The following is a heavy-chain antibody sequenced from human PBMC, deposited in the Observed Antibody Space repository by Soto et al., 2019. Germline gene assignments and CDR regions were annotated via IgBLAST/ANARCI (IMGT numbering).Heavy chain of an antibody. V-gene: IGHV1-24*01. CDR3: ATLDLVYCSGGSCYEAFDY. D-gene: IGHD2-15*01. CDR1: GYTLTELS. J-gene: IGHJ4*02. Sequence: ASVKVSCEVSGYTLTELSMHLVRQAPGKGLEWMGGFDPEDGETIYAQKFQGRVTMTEDTSTDTAYMELSSLRSEDTAVYYCATLDLVYCSGGSCYEAFDYWGQGTLVTVSS. CDR2: FDPEDGET.